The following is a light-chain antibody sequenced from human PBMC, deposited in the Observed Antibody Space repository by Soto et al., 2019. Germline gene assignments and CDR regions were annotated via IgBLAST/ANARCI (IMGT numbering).Light chain of an antibody. J-gene: IGLJ1*01. CDR2: EDN. Sequence: NFMLTQPHSVSESPGKTVTISCTRSSGSIASNYVQWYQQRPGSSPTTVIYEDNQRPSGVPDRFSGSIDSSSNSASLTISGLKTEDEADYYCQSYDSSKQGYVFGTGTKLTVL. CDR3: QSYDSSKQGYV. V-gene: IGLV6-57*01. CDR1: SGSIASNY.